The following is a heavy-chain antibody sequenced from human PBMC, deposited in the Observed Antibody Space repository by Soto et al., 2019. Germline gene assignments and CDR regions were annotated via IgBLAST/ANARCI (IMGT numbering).Heavy chain of an antibody. J-gene: IGHJ4*02. Sequence: SETLSLTCTVSGGSISSSSYYWGWIRQPPGKGLEWIGSIYYSGSTYYNPSLKSRVTISVDTSKNQFSLKLSSVTAADTAVYYCARRKTYKGFDYWGQRTLVTVSS. CDR2: IYYSGST. D-gene: IGHD1-20*01. CDR1: GGSISSSSYY. CDR3: ARRKTYKGFDY. V-gene: IGHV4-39*01.